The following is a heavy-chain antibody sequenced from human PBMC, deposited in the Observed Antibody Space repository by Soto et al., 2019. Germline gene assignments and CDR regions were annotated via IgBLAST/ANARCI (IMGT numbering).Heavy chain of an antibody. V-gene: IGHV1-18*01. CDR2: ISAYNGNT. CDR3: ARDGGGGSCCPDAFDI. J-gene: IGHJ3*02. D-gene: IGHD2-15*01. Sequence: QVQLVQSGAEVKKPGASVKVSCKASGYTFTSYGISWVRQAPGQGLEWMGWISAYNGNTNYAQKLQGRVTMTTDTSTSTGYMERRSLRSDDTAVYYCARDGGGGSCCPDAFDIWGQGTMVTVSS. CDR1: GYTFTSYG.